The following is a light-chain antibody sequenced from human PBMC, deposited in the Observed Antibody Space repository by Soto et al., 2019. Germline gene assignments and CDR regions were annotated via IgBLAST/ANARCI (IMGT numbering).Light chain of an antibody. Sequence: EIVLTQSAGALSLSPGERATLSCRASQSVSSSYLAWYQQRPGQAPRLLIYDASNRATGIPARFRGSGSGTDFTLTISSLEPEDFAVYYCQQRSNWPLTFGGGTKVDIK. V-gene: IGKV3-11*01. CDR3: QQRSNWPLT. CDR1: QSVSSSY. J-gene: IGKJ4*01. CDR2: DAS.